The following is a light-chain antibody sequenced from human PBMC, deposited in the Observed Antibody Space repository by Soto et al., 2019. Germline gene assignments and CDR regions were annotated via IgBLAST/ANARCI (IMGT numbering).Light chain of an antibody. CDR2: AAS. Sequence: DIQMTQSPSSLSASVGDRFTITCRASHTITSDLNWYQQRPGKAPKLLIYAASNLQSGVPSRFSGSGSGTDFTFIISSLQPEDSATYYCQQTYSTPGWTFGQGTKVDIK. CDR1: HTITSD. J-gene: IGKJ1*01. V-gene: IGKV1-39*01. CDR3: QQTYSTPGWT.